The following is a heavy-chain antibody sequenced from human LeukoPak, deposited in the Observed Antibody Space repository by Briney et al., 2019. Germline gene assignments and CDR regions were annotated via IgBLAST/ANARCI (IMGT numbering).Heavy chain of an antibody. J-gene: IGHJ3*02. V-gene: IGHV2-5*02. Sequence: SGPTLVNPMQTLTLTCTFSGFSLSTSGVGVGWIRQPAGKALEWLAIIYWDDDKRYSPFLRSRLTITKGTYKNQVFLIMTNVDPEDTATYYCAHIEITYGGVFRDDAFDIWGQGTMVTVSS. D-gene: IGHD3-16*01. CDR2: IYWDDDK. CDR3: AHIEITYGGVFRDDAFDI. CDR1: GFSLSTSGVG.